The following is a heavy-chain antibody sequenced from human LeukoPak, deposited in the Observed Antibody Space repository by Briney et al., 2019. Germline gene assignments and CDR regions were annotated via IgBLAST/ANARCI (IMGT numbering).Heavy chain of an antibody. CDR3: ARPSCTTTSCYYYFDS. D-gene: IGHD2-2*01. Sequence: GGSLRLSCAASGFTFSTNWMHWVRQAPGKGLVWVSRINSDGSSTSYADTVKGRFTISRDNAKNTLFLQVNSLRAEDTAVYYCARPSCTTTSCYYYFDSWGQGTLVTVSS. V-gene: IGHV3-74*01. CDR1: GFTFSTNW. J-gene: IGHJ4*02. CDR2: INSDGSST.